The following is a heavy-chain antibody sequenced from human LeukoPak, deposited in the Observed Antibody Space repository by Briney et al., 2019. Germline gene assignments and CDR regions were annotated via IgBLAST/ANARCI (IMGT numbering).Heavy chain of an antibody. J-gene: IGHJ4*02. CDR2: INPNSGGT. CDR3: ARTPTLCSGGSCHDY. CDR1: GYTFTGYY. D-gene: IGHD2-15*01. Sequence: GASVKVSCKASGYTFTGYYMHWVRQAPGQGLEWMGWINPNSGGTNYAQKFQGRVTMTRGTSISTAYMELSRLRSDDTAVYYCARTPTLCSGGSCHDYWGQGTLVTVSS. V-gene: IGHV1-2*02.